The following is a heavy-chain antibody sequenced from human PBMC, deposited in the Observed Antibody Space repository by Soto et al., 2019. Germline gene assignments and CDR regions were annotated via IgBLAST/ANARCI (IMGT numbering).Heavy chain of an antibody. J-gene: IGHJ4*02. CDR2: IHPSGDTT. V-gene: IGHV1-46*02. Sequence: QVQLVQSGAEVKEPGASVKVSCKASGFTFQNYHMHWVRQPPGQGLEWMGIIHPSGDTTTYAQNFQGRLAMTRDTSTSTAYMELSSLTSEDTAVYYCAKDLWGSWTVDYWGQGTLITVSS. CDR3: AKDLWGSWTVDY. D-gene: IGHD3-16*01. CDR1: GFTFQNYH.